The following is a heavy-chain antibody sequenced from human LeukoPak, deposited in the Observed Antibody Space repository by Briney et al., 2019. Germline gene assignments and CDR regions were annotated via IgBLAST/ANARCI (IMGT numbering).Heavy chain of an antibody. J-gene: IGHJ5*02. CDR3: ARDET. V-gene: IGHV3-7*01. CDR1: GFTFRSYA. CDR2: INQDGSEK. Sequence: PGGSLRLSCGASGFTFRSYAMSWVRQAPGKGLERVANINQDGSEKYYVDSVKGRFTISRDNAKNSLYLQMNSLRAEDTAVYYCARDETWGQGTLVTVSS.